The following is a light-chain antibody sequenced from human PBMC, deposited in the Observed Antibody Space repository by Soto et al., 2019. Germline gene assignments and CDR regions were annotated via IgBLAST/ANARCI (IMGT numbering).Light chain of an antibody. J-gene: IGKJ1*01. CDR3: QQYNNWPWT. Sequence: EIVMTQSPAPLSGSPGGRATLSCRASQSISDTLAWYQQKPGQAPRLLIYGASTRAPGFPARFSGSGSGTDFTLTISSLQSEDFAVYYCQQYNNWPWTFGQGTKVEIK. V-gene: IGKV3-15*01. CDR2: GAS. CDR1: QSISDT.